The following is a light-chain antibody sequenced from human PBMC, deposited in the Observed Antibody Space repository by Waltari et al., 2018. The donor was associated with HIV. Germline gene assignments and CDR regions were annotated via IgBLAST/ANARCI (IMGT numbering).Light chain of an antibody. CDR2: ENN. J-gene: IGLJ2*01. V-gene: IGLV1-51*02. Sequence: QSVLTQPPSVSAAPGQKVTIPSSGSSSTLGTFYLSLYQPLPGIAPKLLIYENNKRPSVIPDRFSGSKSGTSATLGITGLQTGDEANYYCGTWDSSLSAGEVFGGGTKLTVL. CDR1: SSTLGTFY. CDR3: GTWDSSLSAGEV.